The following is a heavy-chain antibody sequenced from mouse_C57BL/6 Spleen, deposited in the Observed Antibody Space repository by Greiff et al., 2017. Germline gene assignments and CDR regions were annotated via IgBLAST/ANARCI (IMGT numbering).Heavy chain of an antibody. CDR3: ARSGAMDD. Sequence: VQLQQPGAELVMPGASVKLSCKASGYTFTSYWMHWVKQRPGQGLEWIGEIDPSDSYTNYNQKFKGKSTLTVDKSSSTAYMQLSSLTSEDAAVYYCARSGAMDDGGQGTSGNVAS. V-gene: IGHV1-69*01. J-gene: IGHJ4*01. CDR1: GYTFTSYW. CDR2: IDPSDSYT. D-gene: IGHD3-1*01.